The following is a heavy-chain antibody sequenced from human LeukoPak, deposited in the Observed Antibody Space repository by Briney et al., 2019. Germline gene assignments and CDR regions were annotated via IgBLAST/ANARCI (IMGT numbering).Heavy chain of an antibody. D-gene: IGHD6-13*01. CDR3: ARERGVAAAGRWDDYYYYGMDV. CDR1: GGSISSYY. CDR2: IYYSGST. Sequence: PSETLSLTCTVSGGSISSYYWSWIRQPPGKELEWIGYIYYSGSTNYNPSLKSRVTISVDTSKNQFSLKLSSVTAADTAVYYCARERGVAAAGRWDDYYYYGMDVWGQGTTVTVSS. J-gene: IGHJ6*02. V-gene: IGHV4-59*01.